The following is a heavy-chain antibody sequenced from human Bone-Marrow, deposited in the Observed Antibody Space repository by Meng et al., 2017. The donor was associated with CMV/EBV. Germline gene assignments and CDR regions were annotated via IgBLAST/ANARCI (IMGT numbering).Heavy chain of an antibody. CDR2: IKEDGSGQ. V-gene: IGHV3-7*01. J-gene: IGHJ6*02. CDR1: GFTFTTFW. Sequence: GGSLRLSCAASGFTFTTFWMTWVRQAPGKGLEWVANIKEDGSGQWYVDSVKGRFTISRDNAKKSVYLQMNSLRVEDTAIYYCARGAGDYYYGMDVWGQGTTVTVSS. CDR3: ARGAGDYYYGMDV.